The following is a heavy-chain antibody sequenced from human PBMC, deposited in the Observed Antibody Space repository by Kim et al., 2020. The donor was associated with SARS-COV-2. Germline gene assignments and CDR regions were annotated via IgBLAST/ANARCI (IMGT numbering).Heavy chain of an antibody. CDR2: INPNSGGT. Sequence: ASVKVSCKASGYTFTGYYMHWVRQAPGQGLEWMGWINPNSGGTNYAQKFQGRVTMTRDTSISTAYMELSRLRSDDTAVYYCARAIYRGSYFVGYWGQGTLVTVSS. J-gene: IGHJ4*02. D-gene: IGHD1-26*01. CDR1: GYTFTGYY. CDR3: ARAIYRGSYFVGY. V-gene: IGHV1-2*02.